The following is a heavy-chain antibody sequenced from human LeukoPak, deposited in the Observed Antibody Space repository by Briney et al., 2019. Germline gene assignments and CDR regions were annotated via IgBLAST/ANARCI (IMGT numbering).Heavy chain of an antibody. V-gene: IGHV3-30-3*01. CDR1: GFTFSSSA. J-gene: IGHJ4*02. D-gene: IGHD6-19*01. CDR3: ARKFDSSGWLVDY. CDR2: ISSDGSYK. Sequence: SGGSLRLSCAASGFTFSSSAMHWIRQAPGKGLEWVAIISSDGSYKSYADSVKGRFTMSGDNSKKALYLQMNSLRAEDTAVYYCARKFDSSGWLVDYWGQGTLVTVSP.